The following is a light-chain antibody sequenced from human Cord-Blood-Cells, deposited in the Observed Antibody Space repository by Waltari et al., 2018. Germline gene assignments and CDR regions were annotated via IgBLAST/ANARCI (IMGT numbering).Light chain of an antibody. V-gene: IGLV2-14*01. J-gene: IGLJ2*01. CDR1: SSDVRRYDY. CDR2: DVS. Sequence: QSALTQPASVSGSPGQTITIPCTGPSSDVRRYDYVFSSQQHPGKAPKLMIYDVSNRPSGVSNRFSGSKSGNTASLTISGLQAEDEADYYCSSYTSSSTLDVVFGGGTKLTVL. CDR3: SSYTSSSTLDVV.